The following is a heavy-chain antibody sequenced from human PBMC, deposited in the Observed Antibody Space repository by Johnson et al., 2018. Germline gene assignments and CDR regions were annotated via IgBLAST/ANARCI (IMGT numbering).Heavy chain of an antibody. J-gene: IGHJ3*02. V-gene: IGHV3-21*01. CDR1: GFTFSSYS. D-gene: IGHD3-16*01. CDR3: AREGEGSQAVDI. Sequence: VQLVESGGGLVKPGGSLRLSCAASGFTFSSYSMNWVRQAPGKGLEWVSSISSSSSYIYYADSVQGRFTISRDNAKNSLYLQMNSLRAEDTAVYYCAREGEGSQAVDIWGQGTMVTVSS. CDR2: ISSSSSYI.